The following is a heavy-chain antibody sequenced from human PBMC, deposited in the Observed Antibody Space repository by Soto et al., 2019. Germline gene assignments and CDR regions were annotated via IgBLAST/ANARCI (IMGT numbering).Heavy chain of an antibody. J-gene: IGHJ5*02. CDR3: ARLGPYASGTYSFRHNRFDP. V-gene: IGHV5-51*01. D-gene: IGHD3-10*01. CDR1: GYSFTSYW. CDR2: IYPGDSDT. Sequence: PGESLKISCKGSGYSFTSYWIGWVRQMPGKGLEWMGIIYPGDSDTRYSPSFQGQVTISADKSISTAYLQWSSLKASDTAVYYCARLGPYASGTYSFRHNRFDPWGQGTLVTVSS.